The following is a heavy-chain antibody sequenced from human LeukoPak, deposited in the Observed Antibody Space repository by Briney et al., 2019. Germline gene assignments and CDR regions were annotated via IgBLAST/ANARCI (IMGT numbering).Heavy chain of an antibody. J-gene: IGHJ3*02. V-gene: IGHV3-23*01. Sequence: PGGSLRLSCAASGFTFSSYAVSWVRQAPGKGLEWVPAISGSGGSTYYADSVKGWFTISRDNSKNTLYLQMNSLRAEDTAVYYCAKTVLRYSTGDAFDIWGQGTMVTVSS. CDR3: AKTVLRYSTGDAFDI. CDR2: ISGSGGST. D-gene: IGHD3-9*01. CDR1: GFTFSSYA.